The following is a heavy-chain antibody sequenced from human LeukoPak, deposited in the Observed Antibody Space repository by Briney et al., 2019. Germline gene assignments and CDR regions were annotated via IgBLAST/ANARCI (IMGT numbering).Heavy chain of an antibody. CDR1: GGTFSSYA. CDR3: ARGEGCSSTSCYYRTHFDY. CDR2: IIPIFGTA. V-gene: IGHV1-69*13. D-gene: IGHD2-2*01. Sequence: ASVKVSCKASGGTFSSYAIRWVRQAPGQGLEWMGGIIPIFGTANYAQKFQGRVTITADESTSTAYMELSSLRSEDTAVYYCARGEGCSSTSCYYRTHFDYWGQGTLVTVSS. J-gene: IGHJ4*02.